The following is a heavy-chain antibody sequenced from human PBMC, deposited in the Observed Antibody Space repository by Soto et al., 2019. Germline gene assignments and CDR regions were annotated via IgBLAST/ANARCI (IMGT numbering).Heavy chain of an antibody. D-gene: IGHD3-9*01. J-gene: IGHJ4*02. V-gene: IGHV4-59*08. CDR2: IYYSGST. Sequence: SETLSLTCTVSGGSISSYYCSWIRQPPGKGLEWIGYIYYSGSTNYNPSLKSRVTISVDTSKNQFSLKLSSVTAADTAVYYCARMGRYFDWLPFDYWGQGTLVTVSS. CDR3: ARMGRYFDWLPFDY. CDR1: GGSISSYY.